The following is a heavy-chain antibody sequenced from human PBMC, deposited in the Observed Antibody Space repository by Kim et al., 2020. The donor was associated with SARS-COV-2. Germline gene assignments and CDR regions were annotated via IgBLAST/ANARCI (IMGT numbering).Heavy chain of an antibody. Sequence: ASVKVSCKASGYTFTGYYMHWVRQAPGQGLEWMGRINPNSGGTNYAQKFQGRVTMTRDTSISTAYMELSRLRSDDTAVYYCARETGVAAAAWYFDLWGRGTLVTVSS. V-gene: IGHV1-2*06. CDR1: GYTFTGYY. D-gene: IGHD6-13*01. CDR3: ARETGVAAAAWYFDL. J-gene: IGHJ2*01. CDR2: INPNSGGT.